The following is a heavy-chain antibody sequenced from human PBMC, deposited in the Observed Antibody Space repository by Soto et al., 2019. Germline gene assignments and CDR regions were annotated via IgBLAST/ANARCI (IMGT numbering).Heavy chain of an antibody. Sequence: GGSLRLSCAASGFTFSSYWMSWVRQAPGKGLEWVANIKQDGSEKYYVDSVKGRFTISRDNAKNSLYLQMNSLRVEDTAVYYCARVQTGYSSSWYVDYYYYMDVWGKGTTVTVSS. CDR1: GFTFSSYW. J-gene: IGHJ6*03. CDR2: IKQDGSEK. D-gene: IGHD6-13*01. CDR3: ARVQTGYSSSWYVDYYYYMDV. V-gene: IGHV3-7*01.